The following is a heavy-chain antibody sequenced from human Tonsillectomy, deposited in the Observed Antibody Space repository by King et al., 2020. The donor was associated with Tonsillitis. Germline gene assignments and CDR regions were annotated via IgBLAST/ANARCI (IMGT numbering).Heavy chain of an antibody. CDR3: ATDHQWELLNY. CDR2: ISGCGGNT. V-gene: IGHV3-23*04. CDR1: GFTFSSYA. D-gene: IGHD1-26*01. Sequence: VQLVESGGGLVQPGGSLRLSCAASGFTFSSYALSWVRQAPGEGLEWVSAISGCGGNTYYADSVKGRLTISRDNSKNALYLQVNSLRAEDTAVYYCATDHQWELLNYWGQGTLVTVSS. J-gene: IGHJ4*02.